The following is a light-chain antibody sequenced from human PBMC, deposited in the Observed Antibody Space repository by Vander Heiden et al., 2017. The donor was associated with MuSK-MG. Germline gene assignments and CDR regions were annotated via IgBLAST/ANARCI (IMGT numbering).Light chain of an antibody. CDR3: QQPTNGHPSWT. V-gene: IGKV3-11*01. CDR2: GAS. J-gene: IGKJ1*01. Sequence: EIVLTQSPATLSLSPGERATFSCRASQSIGSYLAWYKQRPSQAPRLHNYGASTRAKGSKARFSGSGIGTDVTLTINTRKPEDFEVYHCQQPTNGHPSWTFGQGTKVEVK. CDR1: QSIGSY.